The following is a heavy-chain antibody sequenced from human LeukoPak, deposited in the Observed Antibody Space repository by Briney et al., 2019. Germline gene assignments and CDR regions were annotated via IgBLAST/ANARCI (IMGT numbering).Heavy chain of an antibody. CDR3: AELGITMIGGV. D-gene: IGHD3-10*02. CDR2: ISHDGINT. J-gene: IGHJ6*04. CDR1: GFTFSRYS. Sequence: GGSLRLSCAASGFTFSRYSMSWVRQDSGRGLDWVAVISHDGINTYYADSVKGRFTISRDNAKNSLYLQMNSLRAEDTAVYYCAELGITMIGGVWGKGTTVTISS. V-gene: IGHV3-30*18.